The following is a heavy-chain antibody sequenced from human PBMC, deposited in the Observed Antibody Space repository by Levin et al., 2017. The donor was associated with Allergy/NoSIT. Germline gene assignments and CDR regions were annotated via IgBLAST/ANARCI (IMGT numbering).Heavy chain of an antibody. CDR3: ARPPGCSGGSCYPGCWFDP. CDR1: GVSISSGGYY. J-gene: IGHJ5*02. Sequence: PSETLSLTCTVSGVSISSGGYYWSWIRQHPGTGLEWIGYIYYSGSTYYNPSLKSRLTISVDTSKNQFSLKLSSVTAADSAVYYCARPPGCSGGSCYPGCWFDPWGQGTLVTVSS. V-gene: IGHV4-31*03. D-gene: IGHD2-15*01. CDR2: IYYSGST.